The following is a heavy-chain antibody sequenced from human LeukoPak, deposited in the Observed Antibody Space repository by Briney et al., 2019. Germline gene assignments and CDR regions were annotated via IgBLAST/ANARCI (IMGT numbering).Heavy chain of an antibody. Sequence: GGSLRLSCAASGFTFSSYAMSWVRQAPGKGLEWVSAISGSGGSTYYADSVKGRFTISRDNSKKTLYLQMNSLRAEDTAVYYCAKDTRWGIAAAGNYYGMDVWGQGTTVTVSS. CDR1: GFTFSSYA. V-gene: IGHV3-23*01. CDR2: ISGSGGST. CDR3: AKDTRWGIAAAGNYYGMDV. J-gene: IGHJ6*02. D-gene: IGHD6-13*01.